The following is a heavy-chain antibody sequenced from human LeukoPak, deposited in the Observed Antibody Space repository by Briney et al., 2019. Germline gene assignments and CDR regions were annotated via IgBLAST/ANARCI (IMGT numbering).Heavy chain of an antibody. CDR3: AKDRLGALYYYDSSGYYRFDY. V-gene: IGHV3-30*18. Sequence: PGGSLRLSCAASEFTFSSYGMHWVRQAPGKGLEWVAVISYDGSNQYYADTVKGRFTISRDNSKNTLYLQMNSLRAEDTAVYYCAKDRLGALYYYDSSGYYRFDYWGQGTQVTVSS. CDR2: ISYDGSNQ. D-gene: IGHD3-22*01. CDR1: EFTFSSYG. J-gene: IGHJ4*01.